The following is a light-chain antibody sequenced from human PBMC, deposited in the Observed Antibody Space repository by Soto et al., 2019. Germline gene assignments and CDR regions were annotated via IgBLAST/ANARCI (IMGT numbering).Light chain of an antibody. J-gene: IGLJ3*02. CDR2: EVS. CDR1: SSDVGSYNR. Sequence: QSALTQPPSVSGSPGQSVTISCTGTSSDVGSYNRVSWYQQPPGTAPKLMIYEVSNRPSGVPDRFSGSKSGNTASLTISGLRAEDEADYYCSLYTSSSYWVFGGGTKLTVL. V-gene: IGLV2-18*01. CDR3: SLYTSSSYWV.